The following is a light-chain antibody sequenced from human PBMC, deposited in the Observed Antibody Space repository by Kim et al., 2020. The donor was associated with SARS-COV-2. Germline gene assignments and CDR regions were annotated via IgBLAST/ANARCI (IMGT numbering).Light chain of an antibody. CDR3: EQYSSYSLYT. Sequence: GDRVTITCRASQSISYLLAWYKQKPGKAPKLLIYDASSLESGVPSRFSGIGAGTEFTRTISSLQHDDFAIYYCEQYSSYSLYTFGLGTKL. CDR2: DAS. CDR1: QSISYL. J-gene: IGKJ2*01. V-gene: IGKV1-5*01.